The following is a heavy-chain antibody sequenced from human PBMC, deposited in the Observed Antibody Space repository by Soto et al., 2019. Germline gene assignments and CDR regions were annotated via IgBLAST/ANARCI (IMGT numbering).Heavy chain of an antibody. CDR3: ARGRRGYSCGDFDY. CDR1: GYTFTGYY. J-gene: IGHJ4*02. Sequence: ASVKVSCKASGYTFTGYYMHWVRQAPGRGLEWMGWINPNSGGTNYAQKFQGWVTMTRDTSISTAYMELSRLRSDDTAVYYCARGRRGYSCGDFDYWGQGTLVTVSS. D-gene: IGHD5-18*01. CDR2: INPNSGGT. V-gene: IGHV1-2*04.